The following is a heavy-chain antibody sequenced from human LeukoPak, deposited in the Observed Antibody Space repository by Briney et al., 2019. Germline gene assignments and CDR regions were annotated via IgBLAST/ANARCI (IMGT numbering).Heavy chain of an antibody. CDR2: INSDGSST. CDR3: ASKWSLDH. Sequence: GGSLRLSCAASGFTFSSYWMHWVRQAPGKGLVWVSGINSDGSSTSYADSVKGRFTISGDNAKNTLYLQMNSLRAEDTAVYHCASKWSLDHWGQGTLVTVSS. J-gene: IGHJ4*02. D-gene: IGHD2-15*01. V-gene: IGHV3-74*01. CDR1: GFTFSSYW.